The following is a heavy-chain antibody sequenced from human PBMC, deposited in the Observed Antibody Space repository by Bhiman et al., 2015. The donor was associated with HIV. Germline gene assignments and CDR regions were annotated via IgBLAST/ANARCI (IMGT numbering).Heavy chain of an antibody. CDR2: ISYDGSNK. CDR3: ASVGSRPFAPYLDQYYFDY. Sequence: QVQLVESGGGVVQPGRSLRLSCAASGFTFSNYAMDWVRQAPGKGLEWVAVISYDGSNKYYADSVKGRFTISRDNAKNSLFLQMNSLRAEDTALYYCASVGSRPFAPYLDQYYFDYWGQGTLVTVSS. V-gene: IGHV3-30*03. J-gene: IGHJ4*02. D-gene: IGHD3-10*01. CDR1: GFTFSNYA.